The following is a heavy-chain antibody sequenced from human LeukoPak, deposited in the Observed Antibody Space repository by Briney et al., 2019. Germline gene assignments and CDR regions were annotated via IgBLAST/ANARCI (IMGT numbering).Heavy chain of an antibody. V-gene: IGHV1-2*02. D-gene: IGHD6-13*01. J-gene: IGHJ6*02. CDR2: INPNSGGT. Sequence: ASVKVSCQASGYTFTGYYMHWVRQAPGQGLEWMGWINPNSGGTNYAQKFQGRVTITRDTSSSTAYMKLSRLRSDDTAVYYCARLFSSWYDEGRYYYYYGMDVWGQGTTVTVSS. CDR1: GYTFTGYY. CDR3: ARLFSSWYDEGRYYYYYGMDV.